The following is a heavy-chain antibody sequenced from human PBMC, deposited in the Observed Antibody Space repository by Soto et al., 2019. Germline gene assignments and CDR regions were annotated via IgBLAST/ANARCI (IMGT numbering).Heavy chain of an antibody. CDR2: ISGNVGSTT. CDR3: AKHRGFVGGPFDS. D-gene: IGHD3-10*01. Sequence: EVQLLESGGVLEQPGGSLRLSCAVSGITFTNYAMGWVRQAPGKGLEWVSGISGNVGSTTHYADSVKGRFTIYRDNSKDILVLQMNRLSAEGAAVYYCAKHRGFVGGPFDSWGQGTRVIVSS. CDR1: GITFTNYA. V-gene: IGHV3-23*01. J-gene: IGHJ4*02.